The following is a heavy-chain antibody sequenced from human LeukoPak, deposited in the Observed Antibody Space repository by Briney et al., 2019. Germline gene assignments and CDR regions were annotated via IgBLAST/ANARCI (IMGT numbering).Heavy chain of an antibody. CDR2: ISWNSGSI. Sequence: PGGSLRLSCAASGFTFDDYAMHWVRQAPGKGLEWVSGISWNSGSIGYADSVKGRFTISRDNAKNSLYLQMNSLRAEDTALYYCAKGKSWGRNDAFDIWGQGTMVTVSS. V-gene: IGHV3-9*01. CDR3: AKGKSWGRNDAFDI. J-gene: IGHJ3*02. CDR1: GFTFDDYA. D-gene: IGHD1-26*01.